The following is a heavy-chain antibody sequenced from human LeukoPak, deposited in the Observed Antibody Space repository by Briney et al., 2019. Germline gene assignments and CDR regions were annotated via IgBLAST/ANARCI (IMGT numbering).Heavy chain of an antibody. CDR1: GGSISSGGYY. Sequence: SQTLSLTCTVSGGSISSGGYYWSWIRQPPGKGLEWIGYIYYSGSTNYNPSLKSRVTISVDTSKNQFSLKLSSVTAADTAVYYCARREYSSSSGSDYFDYWGQGTLVTVSS. D-gene: IGHD6-6*01. CDR2: IYYSGST. J-gene: IGHJ4*02. CDR3: ARREYSSSSGSDYFDY. V-gene: IGHV4-61*08.